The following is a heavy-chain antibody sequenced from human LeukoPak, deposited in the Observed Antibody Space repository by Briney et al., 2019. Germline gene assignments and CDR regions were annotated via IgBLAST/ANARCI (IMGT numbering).Heavy chain of an antibody. V-gene: IGHV4-38-2*02. J-gene: IGHJ4*02. CDR2: ISHSGNT. CDR3: ARAPYADTGRYGELDY. CDR1: GGSISTYY. Sequence: SETLSLTCTVSGGSISTYYWGWVRQPPGKGLEWIGTISHSGNTYYKPPLESRVTISVDTSKNQFSLKLTSVTAADTAVYYCARAPYADTGRYGELDYWGQGALVTVSS. D-gene: IGHD3-16*02.